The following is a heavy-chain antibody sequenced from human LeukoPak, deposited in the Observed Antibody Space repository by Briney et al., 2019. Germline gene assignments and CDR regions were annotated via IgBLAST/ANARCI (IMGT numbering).Heavy chain of an antibody. D-gene: IGHD2-2*01. J-gene: IGHJ5*02. V-gene: IGHV4-34*01. CDR2: INHSGST. CDR3: ARRVVVVPAAIGVGWFDP. CDR1: GGSFSGYY. Sequence: SETLSLTCAVDGGSFSGYYWSWIRRPPGKGLEWIGAINHSGSTNYNPSLKSRVTISVDTSKNQFSLKLSSVTAADTAVYYCARRVVVVPAAIGVGWFDPWGQGTLVTVSS.